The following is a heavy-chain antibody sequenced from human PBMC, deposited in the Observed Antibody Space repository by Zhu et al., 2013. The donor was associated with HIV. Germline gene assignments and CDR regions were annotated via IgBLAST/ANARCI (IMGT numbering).Heavy chain of an antibody. V-gene: IGHV4-38-2*01. CDR3: ARVYGSGNYNGFYFDH. D-gene: IGHD3-10*01. CDR2: IYHSGTT. Sequence: QVQLQESGPGLVKPSETLSLTCAVSGYSISSGYYWGWIRQPPGKGPEWIGTIYHSGTTFYSPSLRSRVTISVDTPKNQFSLKLSSVTAADTAVYYCARVYGSGNYNGFYFDHWGQGTLVTVSS. CDR1: GYSISSGYY. J-gene: IGHJ4*02.